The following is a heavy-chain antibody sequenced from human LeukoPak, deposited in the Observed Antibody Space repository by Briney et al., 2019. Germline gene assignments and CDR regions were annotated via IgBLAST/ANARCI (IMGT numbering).Heavy chain of an antibody. CDR1: GFTFGSYG. V-gene: IGHV3-30*02. Sequence: GGSLSLSCAASGFTFGSYGMHWVRQAPGKGLEWVALIRYDGGDQYYADSVKGRFTISRDNSKNTLFLQMNSLRVEDTAVYYCARDSTVGASPRKDYWGQGTLVTVSS. J-gene: IGHJ4*02. CDR2: IRYDGGDQ. D-gene: IGHD1-26*01. CDR3: ARDSTVGASPRKDY.